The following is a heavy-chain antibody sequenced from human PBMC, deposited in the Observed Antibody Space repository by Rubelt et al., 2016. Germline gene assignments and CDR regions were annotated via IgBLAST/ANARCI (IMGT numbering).Heavy chain of an antibody. V-gene: IGHV3-7*01. J-gene: IGHJ4*02. CDR3: ARDAASVPDY. D-gene: IGHD6-25*01. CDR2: IKQDGSEK. Sequence: VRQAPGKGLEWVANIKQDGSEKYYVDSVKGRFTSSRDNAKSTLYLQMNSLRVEDTAVYYCARDAASVPDYWGQGTLVTVSS.